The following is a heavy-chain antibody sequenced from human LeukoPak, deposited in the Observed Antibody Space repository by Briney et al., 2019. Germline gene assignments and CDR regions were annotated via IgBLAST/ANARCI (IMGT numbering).Heavy chain of an antibody. CDR1: GYTFTSYG. CDR2: ISAYNGNT. J-gene: IGHJ3*02. Sequence: GASVKVSCKASGYTFTSYGISWVRQAPGQGPEWMGWISAYNGNTNYAQKHQGRVTMTTDTSTSTAYMELRSLRSDDTAVYYCARHLDPTDAFDIWGQGTMVTVSS. CDR3: ARHLDPTDAFDI. V-gene: IGHV1-18*01. D-gene: IGHD2-2*03.